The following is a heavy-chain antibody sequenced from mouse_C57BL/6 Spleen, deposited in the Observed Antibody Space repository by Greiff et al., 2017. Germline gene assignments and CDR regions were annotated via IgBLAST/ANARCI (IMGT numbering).Heavy chain of an antibody. CDR3: ARGNEGYYGYFDY. CDR1: GFTFSDYG. Sequence: EVKLVESGGGLVKPGGSLKLSCAASGFTFSDYGMHWVRQAPEKGLEWVAYISSGSSTIYYADTVKGRFTISRDNAKNTLFLQMTSLRSEDTAMYYCARGNEGYYGYFDYWGQGTTLTVSS. CDR2: ISSGSSTI. V-gene: IGHV5-17*01. D-gene: IGHD2-3*01. J-gene: IGHJ2*01.